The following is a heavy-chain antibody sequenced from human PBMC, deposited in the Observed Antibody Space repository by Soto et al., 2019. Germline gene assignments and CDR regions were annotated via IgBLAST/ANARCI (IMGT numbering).Heavy chain of an antibody. CDR1: GFTFSSYE. J-gene: IGHJ4*02. V-gene: IGHV3-48*03. CDR2: ISSSGRTI. D-gene: IGHD1-20*01. Sequence: EVQLVESGGGLVQPGGSLRPSCAASGFTFSSYEMNWVRQAPGKGLEWVSYISSSGRTIYYADSVKGRFTISRDNAKNSLYLQMNSLRAEDTAVYYCARSGYNWNDGARGYFDYWGQGTLVTVSS. CDR3: ARSGYNWNDGARGYFDY.